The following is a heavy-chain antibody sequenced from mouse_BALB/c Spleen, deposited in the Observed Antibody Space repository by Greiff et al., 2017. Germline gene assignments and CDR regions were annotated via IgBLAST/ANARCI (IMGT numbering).Heavy chain of an antibody. V-gene: IGHV2-9*02. CDR3: ARDDYDWWYFDV. Sequence: QVQLKESGPGLVAPSQSLSITCTVSGFSLTSYGVHWVRQPPGKGLEWLGVIWAGGSTNYNSALMSRLSISKDNSKSQVFLKMNSLQTDDTAMYYCARDDYDWWYFDVWGAGTTVTVSS. D-gene: IGHD2-4*01. CDR1: GFSLTSYG. CDR2: IWAGGST. J-gene: IGHJ1*01.